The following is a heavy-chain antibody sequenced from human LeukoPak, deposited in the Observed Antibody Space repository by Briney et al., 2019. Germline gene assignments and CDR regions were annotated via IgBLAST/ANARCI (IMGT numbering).Heavy chain of an antibody. V-gene: IGHV4-4*07. Sequence: SETLSLTCTVSGGSISSYYWSWIRQPAGKGLEWIGRIYTSGSTNYNPSLKSRVTISVDTSKNQSSLKLGSVTAADTAVYYCARPLVPAAIGRGSGFDPWGQGTLVTVSS. CDR1: GGSISSYY. CDR2: IYTSGST. J-gene: IGHJ5*02. D-gene: IGHD2-2*01. CDR3: ARPLVPAAIGRGSGFDP.